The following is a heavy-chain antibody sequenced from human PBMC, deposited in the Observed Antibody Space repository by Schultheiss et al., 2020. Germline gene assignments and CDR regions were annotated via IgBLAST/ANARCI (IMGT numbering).Heavy chain of an antibody. CDR3: AKYSQQYQLLSDYYGMDV. CDR1: GYTFTSYY. V-gene: IGHV1-46*01. CDR2: INPSGGST. Sequence: ASVKVSCKASGYTFTSYYMHWVRQAPGQGLEWMGIINPSGGSTSYAQKFQGRVTMTRDTSTSTVYMELSSLRAEDTAVYYCAKYSQQYQLLSDYYGMDVWGQGTRVTVSS. J-gene: IGHJ6*02. D-gene: IGHD2-2*01.